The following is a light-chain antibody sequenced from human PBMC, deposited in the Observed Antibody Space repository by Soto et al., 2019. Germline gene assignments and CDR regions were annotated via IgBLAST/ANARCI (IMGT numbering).Light chain of an antibody. CDR1: QGITNY. V-gene: IGKV1-33*01. CDR2: GAS. J-gene: IGKJ5*01. CDR3: QQYDSVFT. Sequence: DIQTTQSPSSLSASVGDRVTITCQASQGITNYLNWYQQKPGKAPKLLIYGASNLETGVPSRFSGSGSGTDFTFTISSLQAEDIATYFCQQYDSVFTFGQGTLLEIK.